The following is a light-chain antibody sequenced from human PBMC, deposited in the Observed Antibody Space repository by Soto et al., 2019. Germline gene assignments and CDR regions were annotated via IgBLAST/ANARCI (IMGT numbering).Light chain of an antibody. J-gene: IGLJ1*01. CDR1: SSNIGSNT. CDR2: FNI. Sequence: QSALSQPPSASGTPGQRVTISCSGSSSNIGSNTVSWYQQFPGTAPKLLIYFNIQRPSGVPDRFSGSKSGTSASLAISGLQSEDEADYYCAAWDDSLNGYVFVTGTKVTVL. V-gene: IGLV1-44*01. CDR3: AAWDDSLNGYV.